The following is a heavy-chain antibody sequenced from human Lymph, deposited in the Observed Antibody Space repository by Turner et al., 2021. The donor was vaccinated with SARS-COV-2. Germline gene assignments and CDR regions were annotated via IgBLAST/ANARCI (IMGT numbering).Heavy chain of an antibody. CDR3: ARDMGCYTDY. CDR1: GFSFSSDA. J-gene: IGHJ4*02. D-gene: IGHD2-15*01. Sequence: QVQLVASGAGVVQSGRSLSPHCAASGFSFSSDAMYWVRQAPGKGLEWVALISYDGSNKYYADAVKGRSTISRDNSKNTLYLQMNSLRAEDTAVYYCARDMGCYTDYWGQGTLVTVSS. V-gene: IGHV3-30-3*01. CDR2: ISYDGSNK.